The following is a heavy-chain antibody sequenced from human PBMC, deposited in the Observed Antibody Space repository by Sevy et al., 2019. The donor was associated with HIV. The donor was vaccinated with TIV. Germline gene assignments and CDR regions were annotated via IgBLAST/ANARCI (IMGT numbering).Heavy chain of an antibody. CDR3: VRGFGYWSIDY. CDR2: INDDSRII. D-gene: IGHD2-2*03. J-gene: IGHJ4*02. CDR1: AFTFTSYS. V-gene: IGHV3-48*02. Sequence: GGSLRLSCAVSAFTFTSYSVNWVRRAPGKGLDWVSYINDDSRIIYYADSVKGRFTISRDNVRNTVFLQMNSLRDEDTAVYYCVRGFGYWSIDYWGQGTLVTVSS.